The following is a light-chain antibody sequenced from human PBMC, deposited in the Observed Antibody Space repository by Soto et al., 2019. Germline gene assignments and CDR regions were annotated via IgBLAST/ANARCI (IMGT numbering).Light chain of an antibody. J-gene: IGKJ2*01. CDR3: HQRDT. CDR2: DAS. CDR1: QSVGSY. V-gene: IGKV3-11*01. Sequence: EIVLTQSPATLSLSPGERATLSCRASQSVGSYLAWYQQKPGQAPRLLIHDASNRATGIPARFSGSGSGTDFTLTISSLEPEDFAIYFCHQRDTFGQGTKLEIK.